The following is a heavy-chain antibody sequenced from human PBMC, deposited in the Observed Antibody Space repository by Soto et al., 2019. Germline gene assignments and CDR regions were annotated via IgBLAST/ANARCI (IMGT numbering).Heavy chain of an antibody. V-gene: IGHV4-59*01. J-gene: IGHJ5*02. Sequence: SETLSLTCNVSGGSISNYYWTWVRQSPEKGLEWIGYMYYNGNINYNPSLKSRVTISIDTSKNQFSLTLKSVTAADTAVYYCASGGNWFDPWGQGVVVTVPQ. CDR3: ASGGNWFDP. CDR1: GGSISNYY. CDR2: MYYNGNI. D-gene: IGHD3-16*01.